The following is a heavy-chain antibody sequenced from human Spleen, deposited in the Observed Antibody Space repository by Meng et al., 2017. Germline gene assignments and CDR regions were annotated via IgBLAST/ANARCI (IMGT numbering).Heavy chain of an antibody. D-gene: IGHD2-21*02. CDR1: GGTFTSYD. V-gene: IGHV1-8*02. Sequence: ASVKVSCKASGGTFTSYDINWVRQATGQGLEWLGWMNPDSVNTGYPQKFQGRVTMTRNTSINTAYMELSSLRSEDTAVYYCARGQYCGGDCHFRWYYGMDVWGQGTTVTVSS. J-gene: IGHJ6*02. CDR3: ARGQYCGGDCHFRWYYGMDV. CDR2: MNPDSVNT.